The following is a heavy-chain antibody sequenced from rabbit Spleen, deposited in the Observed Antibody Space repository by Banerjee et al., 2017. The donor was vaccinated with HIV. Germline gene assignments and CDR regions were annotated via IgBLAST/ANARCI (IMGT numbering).Heavy chain of an antibody. Sequence: QEQLEESGGDLVKPGASLTLTCTASGFSFSTNYYMCWVRQAPGKGLEWIGCVYAGTSGTTHYASWAKGRFSISKTSSTTVALQLNSLTAADTATYFCARNSYGDYGHGSLDLWGPGTLVTVS. V-gene: IGHV1S45*01. D-gene: IGHD2-1*01. CDR3: ARNSYGDYGHGSLDL. J-gene: IGHJ6*01. CDR2: VYAGTSGTT. CDR1: GFSFSTNYY.